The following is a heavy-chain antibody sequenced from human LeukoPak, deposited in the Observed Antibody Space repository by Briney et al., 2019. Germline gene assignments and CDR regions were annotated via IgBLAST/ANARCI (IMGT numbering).Heavy chain of an antibody. D-gene: IGHD6-13*01. CDR1: GYSFTSYW. CDR2: IYPGDSDT. Sequence: GESRKISCKGSGYSFTSYWIGWVRQMPGKGLEWMGIIYPGDSDTRYSPSFQGQVTISADKSISTAYLQWSSLKASDTAMYYCARLEIIAAAGHGYFQHWGQGTLVTVSS. CDR3: ARLEIIAAAGHGYFQH. J-gene: IGHJ1*01. V-gene: IGHV5-51*01.